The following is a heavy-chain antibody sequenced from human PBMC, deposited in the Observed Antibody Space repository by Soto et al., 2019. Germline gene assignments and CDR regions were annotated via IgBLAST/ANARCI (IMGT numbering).Heavy chain of an antibody. CDR1: GYTFTSYG. V-gene: IGHV1-18*01. CDR3: ARDGLRFLEWLWGPYYYSVMDV. Sequence: ASVKVSCKASGYTFTSYGISWVRQAPGQGLEWMGWISANDGNTNYAQKFQGRVTMTRDTSTSTVYMELSSLRSEDTAVYYCARDGLRFLEWLWGPYYYSVMDVWGQGTTVTVSS. J-gene: IGHJ6*02. CDR2: ISANDGNT. D-gene: IGHD3-3*01.